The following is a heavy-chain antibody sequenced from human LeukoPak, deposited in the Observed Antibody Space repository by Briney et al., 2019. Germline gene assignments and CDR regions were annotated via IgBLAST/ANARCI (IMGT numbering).Heavy chain of an antibody. J-gene: IGHJ4*02. D-gene: IGHD1-1*01. V-gene: IGHV1-2*02. Sequence: GASVKVSCKASGYRFPSYYIHWVRQAPGQGLEWMGWINPNNGATKYAQKFQGGVTLTTDTSLTTVFMELTWLTSDETATYYCARDHGTDGTTFTLNFDCWGQGTLVTVSS. CDR1: GYRFPSYY. CDR3: ARDHGTDGTTFTLNFDC. CDR2: INPNNGAT.